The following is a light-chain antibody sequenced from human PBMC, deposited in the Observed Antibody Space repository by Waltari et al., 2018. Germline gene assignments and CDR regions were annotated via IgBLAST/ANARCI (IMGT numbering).Light chain of an antibody. Sequence: DIQMTQSPSSLSASVGDRVSITCQASVDISDHLHWYQQKPGKAPKLLIYDASTLRTGVPSRFIGSGSGTDFNFTITSLQPEDIATYYCQHFDNLLLTFGGGTKVEIK. CDR3: QHFDNLLLT. V-gene: IGKV1-33*01. CDR1: VDISDH. CDR2: DAS. J-gene: IGKJ4*01.